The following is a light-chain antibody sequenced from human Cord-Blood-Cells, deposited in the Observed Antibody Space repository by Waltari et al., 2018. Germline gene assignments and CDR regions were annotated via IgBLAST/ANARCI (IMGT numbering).Light chain of an antibody. CDR1: QDISNY. V-gene: IGKV1-33*01. CDR2: DSS. Sequence: DIQMTQSPSSLSAYVGDRVTITCQASQDISNYLNWYQQKPGKAPKLLIYDSSNFETGVPSRFSGSGSGTDFTFTISSLQPEDIATYYCQQYDNLPYTFGQGTKLEIK. J-gene: IGKJ2*01. CDR3: QQYDNLPYT.